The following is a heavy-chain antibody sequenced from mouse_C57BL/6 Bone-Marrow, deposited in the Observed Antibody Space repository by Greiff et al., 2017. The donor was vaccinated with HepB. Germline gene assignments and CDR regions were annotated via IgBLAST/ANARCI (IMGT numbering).Heavy chain of an antibody. V-gene: IGHV1-50*01. D-gene: IGHD2-3*01. Sequence: QVQLQQPGAELVKPGASVKLSCKASGYTFTSYWMQWVKQRPGQGLEWIGEIDPSDSYTNYNQKFKGKATLTVDTSSSTAYMQRSSLTSDDSAVYYCARGGIDGYWEDYWGQGTSVTVSS. CDR3: ARGGIDGYWEDY. J-gene: IGHJ4*01. CDR1: GYTFTSYW. CDR2: IDPSDSYT.